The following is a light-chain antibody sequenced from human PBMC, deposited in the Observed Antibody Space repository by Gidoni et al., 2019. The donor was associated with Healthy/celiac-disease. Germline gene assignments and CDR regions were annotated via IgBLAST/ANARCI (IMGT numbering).Light chain of an antibody. J-gene: IGKJ3*01. CDR3: QQYYSTLWT. Sequence: DIAMTQSPDSLAVSLGERATINCKSSQSVLYSSNNKNYLAWYQQKPGQPPKLLIYWASTRESGVPDRFSGSGSGTDFTLTISSLQAEDVAVYYCQQYYSTLWTFGPGTKVDIK. CDR1: QSVLYSSNNKNY. CDR2: WAS. V-gene: IGKV4-1*01.